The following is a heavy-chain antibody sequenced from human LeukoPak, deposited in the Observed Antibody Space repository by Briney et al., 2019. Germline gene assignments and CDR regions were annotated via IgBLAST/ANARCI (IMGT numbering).Heavy chain of an antibody. V-gene: IGHV5-10-1*01. J-gene: IGHJ4*02. CDR2: IDPGDSFT. CDR1: GYSFTAYW. D-gene: IGHD3-22*01. CDR3: ARAYYYDSSGYRYSYYFDY. Sequence: GESLKISCKGSGYSFTAYWISWVRQMPGKGLEWMARIDPGDSFTKYSPSFQGHVSISADKSTSTVYLQWRSLRASDTAMYYCARAYYYDSSGYRYSYYFDYWGQGTLVTVSS.